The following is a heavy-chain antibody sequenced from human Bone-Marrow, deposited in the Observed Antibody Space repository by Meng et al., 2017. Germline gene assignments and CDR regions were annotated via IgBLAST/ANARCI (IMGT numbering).Heavy chain of an antibody. D-gene: IGHD6-19*01. CDR2: IIPIFGTA. V-gene: IGHV1-69*13. CDR3: ARQRAGIAVSAFDY. J-gene: IGHJ4*02. Sequence: SVKVSCKASGGTFSSYAINWVRQAPGQGLEWMGGIIPIFGTANYAQKFKGRVTITADESTSTAYMELSSLRSEDTAVYYCARQRAGIAVSAFDYWGQGTLVTVSS. CDR1: GGTFSSYA.